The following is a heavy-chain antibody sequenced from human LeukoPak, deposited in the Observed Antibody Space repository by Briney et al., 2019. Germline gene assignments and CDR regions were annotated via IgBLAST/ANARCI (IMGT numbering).Heavy chain of an antibody. Sequence: GESLKISCKGSGYSFNSYWIGWVRQMPGKGLEWMGIIYLGDSDTRYSPSFQGQVTISVDKSISTAYLRWSSLKASDTAMYYCARRGSSWNGDAFDIWGQGTMVTVSS. V-gene: IGHV5-51*01. D-gene: IGHD6-13*01. CDR2: IYLGDSDT. J-gene: IGHJ3*02. CDR1: GYSFNSYW. CDR3: ARRGSSWNGDAFDI.